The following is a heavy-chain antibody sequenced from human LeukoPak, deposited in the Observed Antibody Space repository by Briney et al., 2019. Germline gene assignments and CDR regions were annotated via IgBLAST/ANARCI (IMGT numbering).Heavy chain of an antibody. CDR2: ISGSGGST. V-gene: IGHV3-23*01. CDR1: GLTFSSYA. Sequence: GGSLRLSCAASGLTFSSYAMSWVRQAPGKGLEWVSAISGSGGSTYYADSVKGRFTISRDNSKNTLYLQMNSLRAEDTAVYYCAKDDKRRDIVVVPAAIGAFDIWGQGTMVTVSS. J-gene: IGHJ3*02. CDR3: AKDDKRRDIVVVPAAIGAFDI. D-gene: IGHD2-2*01.